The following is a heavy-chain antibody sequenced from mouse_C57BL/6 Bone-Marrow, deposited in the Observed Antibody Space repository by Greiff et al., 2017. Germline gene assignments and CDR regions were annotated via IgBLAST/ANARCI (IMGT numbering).Heavy chain of an antibody. CDR3: TRGYGSSSFAY. CDR1: GFTFSNYW. V-gene: IGHV6-3*01. D-gene: IGHD1-1*01. J-gene: IGHJ3*01. CDR2: IRLKSDNYAT. Sequence: EVKLMESGGGLVQPGGSMKLSCVASGFTFSNYWMNWVRQSPEKGLEWVAQIRLKSDNYATHYAESVKGRFTISRDDSKSSVYLQSNNLRAEDTGMYYCTRGYGSSSFAYWGQGTLVTVSA.